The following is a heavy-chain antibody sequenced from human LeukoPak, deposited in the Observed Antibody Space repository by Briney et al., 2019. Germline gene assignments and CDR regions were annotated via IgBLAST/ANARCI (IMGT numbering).Heavy chain of an antibody. CDR2: IYPGDSAP. D-gene: IGHD6-19*01. Sequence: GESLKISCQGSGYRFTSYSGGWVREMPGKGLEWVGIIYPGDSAPRYSPSFQGQVTISADKSINTAYLQWSSLKASDTAMYYCARLPFGDTSGWYSFDYWGQGTLVTVSS. J-gene: IGHJ4*02. CDR1: GYRFTSYS. CDR3: ARLPFGDTSGWYSFDY. V-gene: IGHV5-51*01.